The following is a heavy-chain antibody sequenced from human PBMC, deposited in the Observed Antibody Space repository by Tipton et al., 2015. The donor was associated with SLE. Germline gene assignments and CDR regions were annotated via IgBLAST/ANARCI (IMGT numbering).Heavy chain of an antibody. V-gene: IGHV4-61*02. Sequence: TLSLTCTVSGGSISSGSYYWSWIRQPAGKGLEWIGRIYTSGSTNSNPSLKSRVTISVDTSKNQFSLQLSSVTAADTAVYYCASGGSDADAFDIWGQGTMVTVSS. D-gene: IGHD1-26*01. CDR2: IYTSGST. CDR1: GGSISSGSYY. CDR3: ASGGSDADAFDI. J-gene: IGHJ3*02.